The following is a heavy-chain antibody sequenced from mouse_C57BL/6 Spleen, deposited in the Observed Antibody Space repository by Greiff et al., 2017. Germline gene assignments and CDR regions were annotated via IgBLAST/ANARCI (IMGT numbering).Heavy chain of an antibody. CDR2: ISYSGST. CDR3: ARWGVDYYGTLDY. V-gene: IGHV3-8*01. D-gene: IGHD1-1*01. J-gene: IGHJ2*01. Sequence: EVKLMESGPGLAKPSQTLSLTCSVSGYSITSDYWNWIRKFPGNKLEYMGYISYSGSTYYNPSLKSRISITRDTSKNQYYLQLNSVTTADTATDYCARWGVDYYGTLDYWGQGTTLTVSS. CDR1: GYSITSDY.